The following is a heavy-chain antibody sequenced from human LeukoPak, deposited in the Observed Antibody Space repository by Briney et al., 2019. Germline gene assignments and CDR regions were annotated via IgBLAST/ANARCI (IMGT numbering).Heavy chain of an antibody. V-gene: IGHV3-30*04. Sequence: GGSLRLSCAASGFTFSSYAMHWVRQAPGKGLEWVAVLSYDGSNTYYADSVKGRFTISRDNSKNTLYLHMNSPRAEDTAVYYCARDRDFYGSGGSCYSPLHFDYWGQGTLVTVSS. CDR1: GFTFSSYA. CDR2: LSYDGSNT. D-gene: IGHD2-15*01. CDR3: ARDRDFYGSGGSCYSPLHFDY. J-gene: IGHJ4*02.